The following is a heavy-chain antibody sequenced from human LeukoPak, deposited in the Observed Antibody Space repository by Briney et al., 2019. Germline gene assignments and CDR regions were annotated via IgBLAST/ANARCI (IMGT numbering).Heavy chain of an antibody. J-gene: IGHJ6*02. CDR2: ISCSGGST. V-gene: IGHV3-23*01. CDR3: AKNVLRFLEWLLSPPYGMDV. D-gene: IGHD3-3*01. Sequence: GGSLRLSCAASGFTFSNYAMSWVRQAPGKGLEWVSAISCSGGSTYYADSVKGRFTISRDNSKNTLYLQMNSLRAEDTALYYCAKNVLRFLEWLLSPPYGMDVWGQGTTVTVSS. CDR1: GFTFSNYA.